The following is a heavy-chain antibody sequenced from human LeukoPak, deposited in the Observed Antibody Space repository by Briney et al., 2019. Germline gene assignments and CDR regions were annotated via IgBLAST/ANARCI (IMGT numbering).Heavy chain of an antibody. Sequence: ASVKVSCKASGYTFTGYYMHWVRQAPGQGLEWMGWINPNSGGTNYAQKFQGRVTMTRDTSISTAYMELSRLRSDDTAVYYCAREVSDWRSNWFNPWGQGTLVTVSS. CDR3: AREVSDWRSNWFNP. D-gene: IGHD3-16*01. CDR2: INPNSGGT. J-gene: IGHJ5*02. V-gene: IGHV1-2*02. CDR1: GYTFTGYY.